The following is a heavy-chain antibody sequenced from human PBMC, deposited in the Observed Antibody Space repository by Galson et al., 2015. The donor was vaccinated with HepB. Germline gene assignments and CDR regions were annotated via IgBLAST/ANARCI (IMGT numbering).Heavy chain of an antibody. D-gene: IGHD2-2*01. J-gene: IGHJ4*02. Sequence: TLSLTCTVSGGALSSYLWTWIRQPPGKGLEWVGYINSRGSTDYNPSLKSRVSISVDTSKKQFSLRLSPVTAADTAVYYCARERVGGDFDHWGQGTPVTVSS. CDR2: INSRGST. V-gene: IGHV4-59*12. CDR3: ARERVGGDFDH. CDR1: GGALSSYL.